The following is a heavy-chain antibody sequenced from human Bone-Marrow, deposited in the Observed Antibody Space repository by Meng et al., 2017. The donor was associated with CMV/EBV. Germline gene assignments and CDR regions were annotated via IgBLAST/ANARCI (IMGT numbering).Heavy chain of an antibody. J-gene: IGHJ4*02. CDR2: IYHSGTT. CDR1: GYSISSGYY. D-gene: IGHD1-26*01. V-gene: IGHV4-38-2*02. Sequence: SETLSLTCTVSGYSISSGYYWGWIRQPPGKGLEWIGSIYHSGTTFYNPSLKSRVTISVDTSKNQFSLKLNSVTAADTAVYYCARDQEWESDYWGQGTLVTGSS. CDR3: ARDQEWESDY.